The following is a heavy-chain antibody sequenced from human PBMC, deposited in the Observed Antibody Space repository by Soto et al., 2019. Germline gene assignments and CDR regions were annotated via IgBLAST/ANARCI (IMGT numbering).Heavy chain of an antibody. J-gene: IGHJ4*02. CDR3: ARDCSSSSCSVWRY. V-gene: IGHV3-53*04. CDR2: IYSGGST. CDR1: GFTVSSNY. D-gene: IGHD2-2*01. Sequence: GGSLRLSCAASGFTVSSNYMSWVRQAPGKGLEWVSVIYSGGSTYYADSVKGRFTISRHNSKNTLYLQMNSLRAEDTAVYYCARDCSSSSCSVWRYWGQGTQVTVSS.